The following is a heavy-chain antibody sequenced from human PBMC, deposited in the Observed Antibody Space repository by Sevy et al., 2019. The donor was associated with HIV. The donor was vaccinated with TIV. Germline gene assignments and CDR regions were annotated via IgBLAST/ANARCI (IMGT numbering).Heavy chain of an antibody. J-gene: IGHJ5*02. V-gene: IGHV1-18*01. CDR1: GYTFTSYG. CDR3: ARLGTTLLWDWFDP. Sequence: ASVKVSCKASGYTFTSYGISWVRQAPGQGLEWMGWISAYNGNTNYAQKLQGRVTMTTDTSTSTAYMELRSLRSDDTAVHYCARLGTTLLWDWFDPWGQGTLVTVSS. CDR2: ISAYNGNT. D-gene: IGHD1-7*01.